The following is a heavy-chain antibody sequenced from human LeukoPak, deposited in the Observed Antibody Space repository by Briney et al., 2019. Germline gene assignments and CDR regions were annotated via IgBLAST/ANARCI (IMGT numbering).Heavy chain of an antibody. V-gene: IGHV1-3*01. CDR2: INAGNGNT. CDR1: GYTFTSHA. J-gene: IGHJ4*02. CDR3: ARAPTPFYYDSSAYYSDF. D-gene: IGHD6-25*01. Sequence: ASVKVSCKASGYTFTSHALHWVRQAPGQRLEWMGWINAGNGNTKYSQKFQGRVTITTDTSASTAYMELSSLRSEDTAVYYCARAPTPFYYDSSAYYSDFWGQGTLVTVSS.